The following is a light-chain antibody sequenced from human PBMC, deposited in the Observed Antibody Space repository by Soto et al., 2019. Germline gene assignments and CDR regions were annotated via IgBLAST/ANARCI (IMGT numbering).Light chain of an antibody. V-gene: IGKV3-20*01. CDR2: AAS. CDR1: HSISSNS. Sequence: EIVLTQSPGTLSLSPGERATLSCRVSHSISSNSLAWYQHKPGRPPRLLIYAASSRATGIPDRFSGSGSGTDFTLTISRLEPEDSAVYYCQQNIFGQGTKLEIK. J-gene: IGKJ2*01. CDR3: QQNI.